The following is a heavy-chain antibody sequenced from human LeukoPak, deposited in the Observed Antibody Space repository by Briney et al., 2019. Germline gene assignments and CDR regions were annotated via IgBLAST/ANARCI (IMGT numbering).Heavy chain of an antibody. D-gene: IGHD6-13*01. Sequence: PGGSLRLSCRASGFTFSTYVMSWVRQAPGKGLEWVSSITGSGDIIYYADSVKGRFTISRDNAENMLFLQMSSLRAEDTAIYFCAKDRRTIAATGTFFWGQGTLATVSS. J-gene: IGHJ4*02. CDR1: GFTFSTYV. V-gene: IGHV3-23*01. CDR3: AKDRRTIAATGTFF. CDR2: ITGSGDII.